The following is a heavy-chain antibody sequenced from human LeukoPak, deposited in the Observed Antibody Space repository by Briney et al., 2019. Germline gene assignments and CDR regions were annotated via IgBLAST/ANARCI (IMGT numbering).Heavy chain of an antibody. Sequence: TGGSLRLSCAASGFTFSSYAMSWVRQAPGKGLEWVSAISGSGGSTYYADSVKGRFTISRDNSKNTLYLQMNSLRAEDTAVYYCAKNSRGVTYYDYVWGSYTYFDYWGQGTLVTVSS. J-gene: IGHJ4*02. V-gene: IGHV3-23*01. CDR2: ISGSGGST. CDR3: AKNSRGVTYYDYVWGSYTYFDY. D-gene: IGHD3-16*01. CDR1: GFTFSSYA.